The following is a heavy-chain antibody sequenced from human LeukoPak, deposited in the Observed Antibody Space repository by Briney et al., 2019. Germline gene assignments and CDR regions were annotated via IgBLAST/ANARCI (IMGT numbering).Heavy chain of an antibody. CDR3: GTEGYYDSSGYYTDY. CDR1: GYTLTELS. D-gene: IGHD3-22*01. Sequence: ASVKVSCKVSGYTLTELSMHWVRQAPGKGFEWMGRFDPEKGETIYAQKFQGRVTMTEDTSTDTAYMELSSLRSEDTAVYYCGTEGYYDSSGYYTDYWGQGTLVTVSS. CDR2: FDPEKGET. J-gene: IGHJ4*02. V-gene: IGHV1-24*01.